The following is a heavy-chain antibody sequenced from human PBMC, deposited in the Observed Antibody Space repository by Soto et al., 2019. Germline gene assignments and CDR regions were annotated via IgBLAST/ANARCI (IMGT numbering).Heavy chain of an antibody. CDR3: ARGSTDSYPGSRIFDF. J-gene: IGHJ4*02. Sequence: GGSLRLSCAASGFTFSSYSMNWVRQAPGKGLEWVSYISSSSSTIYYADSVRGRFVISRDNSKKTLYLQMTSLTAEDSAIYFCARGSTDSYPGSRIFDFWGRGTLVTVSS. CDR2: ISSSSSTI. CDR1: GFTFSSYS. V-gene: IGHV3-48*04. D-gene: IGHD3-10*01.